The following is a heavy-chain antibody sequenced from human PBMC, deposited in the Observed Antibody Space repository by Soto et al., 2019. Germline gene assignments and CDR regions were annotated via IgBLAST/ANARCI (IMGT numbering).Heavy chain of an antibody. CDR2: IKSKTDGGTT. V-gene: IGHV3-15*07. J-gene: IGHJ6*02. CDR3: TSARPNAGRAMIVVVNNYYYYGMDV. CDR1: GFTFSNAW. Sequence: PGGSLRLSCTASGFTFSNAWMNWVRQAPGKGLEWVGRIKSKTDGGTTDYAAPVKGRFTISRDDSKNTLYLQMNSLKTEDTAVYYCTSARPNAGRAMIVVVNNYYYYGMDVWGQGTTVTVSS. D-gene: IGHD3-22*01.